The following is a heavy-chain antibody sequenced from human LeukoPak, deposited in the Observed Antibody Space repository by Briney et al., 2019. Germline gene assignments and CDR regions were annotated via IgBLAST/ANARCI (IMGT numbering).Heavy chain of an antibody. CDR2: IDGSGSS. CDR3: ARVKRGYSLYYMDV. Sequence: SETLSLTCTVSGYSISSGYLWGWIRQPPGKGLEWIGSIDGSGSSYYNPSLKSRVIISVDTSRNQFSLKLSSVTAADTAVYYCARVKRGYSLYYMDVWGKGTTVTVSS. J-gene: IGHJ6*03. D-gene: IGHD5-18*01. CDR1: GYSISSGYL. V-gene: IGHV4-38-2*02.